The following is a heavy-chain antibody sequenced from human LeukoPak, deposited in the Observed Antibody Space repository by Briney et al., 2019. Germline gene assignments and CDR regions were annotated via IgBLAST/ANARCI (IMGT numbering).Heavy chain of an antibody. D-gene: IGHD5-18*01. CDR1: GYTFTSYG. Sequence: ASVKVSCKTSGYTFTSYGISWVRQAPGQGLEWMGWISAYNDDTNYAQKLQGRVTMTTVTSTTTAYMELRSLRSDATAVYYCATHMDTAMVKAEFDYWGQGTLVTISS. CDR2: ISAYNDDT. V-gene: IGHV1-18*01. J-gene: IGHJ4*02. CDR3: ATHMDTAMVKAEFDY.